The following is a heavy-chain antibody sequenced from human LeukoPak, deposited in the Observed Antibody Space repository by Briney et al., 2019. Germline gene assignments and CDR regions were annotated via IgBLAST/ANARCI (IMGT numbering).Heavy chain of an antibody. J-gene: IGHJ4*02. CDR2: INPNSGGT. D-gene: IGHD6-19*01. V-gene: IGHV1-2*02. Sequence: ASVKVSCKASGYTFTGYYMHWVRQAPGQGLEWMGWINPNSGGTNYAQKFQGRVTMTRDTSISTAYMELSRLRSDDTAVYYCARAQPHIAVAGIYYWGQGTLVTVSS. CDR3: ARAQPHIAVAGIYY. CDR1: GYTFTGYY.